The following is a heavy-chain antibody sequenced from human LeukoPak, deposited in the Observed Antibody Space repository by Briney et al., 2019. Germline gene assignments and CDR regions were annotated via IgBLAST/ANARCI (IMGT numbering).Heavy chain of an antibody. CDR2: INPNSGGT. V-gene: IGHV1-2*02. CDR3: ARRYSDSSEGFDF. D-gene: IGHD6-6*01. J-gene: IGHJ4*02. CDR1: GYTLTELS. Sequence: ASVKVSCKVSGYTLTELSMHWVRQAPGQGLEWMGWINPNSGGTNYAQKFQGRVTMTRDTSISTAYMELSGLRSDDTAVYYCARRYSDSSEGFDFWGQGTLVTVSS.